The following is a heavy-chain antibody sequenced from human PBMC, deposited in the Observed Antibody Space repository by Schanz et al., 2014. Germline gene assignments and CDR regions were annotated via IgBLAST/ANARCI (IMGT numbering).Heavy chain of an antibody. V-gene: IGHV3-23*04. Sequence: EVQLVESGGGLVQPGGSLRLSCSASGFTFSSYSMYWVRQAPGKGPEWVSSLTGSGGGTYYADSVRGRFAISRDNSKNTLYLQMNSLRAEDTAVYYCAKHVRSLTGNDYWGQGTLVTVSS. D-gene: IGHD3-9*01. CDR3: AKHVRSLTGNDY. CDR1: GFTFSSYS. CDR2: LTGSGGGT. J-gene: IGHJ4*02.